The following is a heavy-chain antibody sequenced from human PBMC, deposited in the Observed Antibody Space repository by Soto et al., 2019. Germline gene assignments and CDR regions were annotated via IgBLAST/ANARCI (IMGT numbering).Heavy chain of an antibody. CDR3: ATQYCSSTSCYPAFAY. Sequence: GGSLRLSCAASGFTFSSYAMSWVRQAPGKGLEWVSAISGSGGSTYYADSVKGRFTISRDNSKNTLYLQMNSLRDEDTAVYYCATQYCSSTSCYPAFAYRGQGTLVIVSS. CDR2: ISGSGGST. D-gene: IGHD2-2*01. J-gene: IGHJ4*02. CDR1: GFTFSSYA. V-gene: IGHV3-23*01.